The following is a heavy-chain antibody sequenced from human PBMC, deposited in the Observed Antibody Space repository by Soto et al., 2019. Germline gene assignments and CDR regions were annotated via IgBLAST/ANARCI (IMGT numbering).Heavy chain of an antibody. CDR3: AKRIFGVVTPRGYYGMDV. CDR2: ITETGGDT. D-gene: IGHD3-3*01. Sequence: PGGSLRLSCAASGFTFSNFVMRWVRQTPGKGLEWVSTITETGGDTYYTDSVKGRFTVSRDNSKNTLYLQMNSLRAEDTAVYYCAKRIFGVVTPRGYYGMDVWGQGTTVTVSS. J-gene: IGHJ6*02. V-gene: IGHV3-23*01. CDR1: GFTFSNFV.